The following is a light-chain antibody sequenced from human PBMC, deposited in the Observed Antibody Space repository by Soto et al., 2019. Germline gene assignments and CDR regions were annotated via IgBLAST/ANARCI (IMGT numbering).Light chain of an antibody. CDR3: QQRFSPPYT. CDR2: ATF. V-gene: IGKV1-39*01. CDR1: QRISTY. Sequence: DIQMTQSPSSLSASIGDRVTITCRASQRISTYVNWYQQKQGKVPKALIHATFNLQSGVPLRFSGSASGTDFTLTINSLQPEDSATYYCQQRFSPPYTFGQGTKLEIK. J-gene: IGKJ2*01.